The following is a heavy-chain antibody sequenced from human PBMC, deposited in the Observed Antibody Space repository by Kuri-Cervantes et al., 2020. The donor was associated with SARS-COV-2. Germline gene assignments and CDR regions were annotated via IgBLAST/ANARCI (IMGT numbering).Heavy chain of an antibody. D-gene: IGHD1/OR15-1a*01. CDR2: IYSGGST. Sequence: GGSLRLSCAASGFTVSSNYMSWVRQAPGKGLEWVSVIYSGGSTYYADSVKGRFTISRHNSKNTLYLQMNSLRAEDTAVYYCARERETGTVIARVWFDPWGQGTLVTVSS. CDR1: GFTVSSNY. V-gene: IGHV3-53*04. CDR3: ARERETGTVIARVWFDP. J-gene: IGHJ5*02.